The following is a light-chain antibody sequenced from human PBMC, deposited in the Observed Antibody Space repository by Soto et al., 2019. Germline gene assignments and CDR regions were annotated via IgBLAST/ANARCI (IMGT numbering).Light chain of an antibody. CDR3: QSYDSSLSGYV. J-gene: IGLJ1*01. CDR1: TSNIGAGYD. V-gene: IGLV1-40*01. CDR2: GNT. Sequence: QSVLTQPPSVSGALGQRVTISCTGITSNIGAGYDVHWYQLLPGRAPKLLIYGNTNRPSGVPDRFSGSKSATSASLAIAGLQAEDEGDYYCQSYDSSLSGYVFGTGTKVTVL.